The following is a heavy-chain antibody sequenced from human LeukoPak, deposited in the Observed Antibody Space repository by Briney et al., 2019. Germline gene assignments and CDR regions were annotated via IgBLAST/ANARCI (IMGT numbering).Heavy chain of an antibody. CDR1: GYPFTSYD. Sequence: ASVKVSCKASGYPFTSYDINWVRQTTGQGLEWMGWMNPNSGNTGYAQKFQGRVTMTRNTSISTAYMELSSLRSEDTAVYYCARGLYDFWSGYYADHDAFDIWGQGTMVTVSS. CDR3: ARGLYDFWSGYYADHDAFDI. D-gene: IGHD3-3*01. CDR2: MNPNSGNT. V-gene: IGHV1-8*01. J-gene: IGHJ3*02.